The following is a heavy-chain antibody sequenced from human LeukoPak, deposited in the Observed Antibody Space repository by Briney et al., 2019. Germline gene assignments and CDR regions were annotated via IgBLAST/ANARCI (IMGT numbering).Heavy chain of an antibody. CDR1: GGTFSSYA. CDR2: MNPNSGNT. CDR3: ARARDYYDSSGYYSTFDY. V-gene: IGHV1-8*02. D-gene: IGHD3-22*01. Sequence: ASVKVSCKASGGTFSSYAISWVRQATGQGLEWMGWMNPNSGNTGYAQKFQGRVTMTRNTSISTAYMELSSLRSEDTAVYYCARARDYYDSSGYYSTFDYWGQGTLVTVSS. J-gene: IGHJ4*02.